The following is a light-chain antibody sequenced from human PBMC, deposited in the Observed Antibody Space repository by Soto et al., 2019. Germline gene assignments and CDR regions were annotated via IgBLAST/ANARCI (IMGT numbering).Light chain of an antibody. CDR2: VAS. Sequence: DTQMTQSPSSLSASVGDRVTITCQASQDIKNYLNWYLQKPRKAPKLLIYVASMLESGVPSRFSGSGSGTDFTLTISSLQPEDFATYYCQQSYNAPITFGQGTRLEIK. J-gene: IGKJ5*01. CDR3: QQSYNAPIT. CDR1: QDIKNY. V-gene: IGKV1-39*01.